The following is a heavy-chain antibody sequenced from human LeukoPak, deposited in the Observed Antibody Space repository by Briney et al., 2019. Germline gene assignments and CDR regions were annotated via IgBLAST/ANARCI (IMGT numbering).Heavy chain of an antibody. CDR2: IRYDGSNK. CDR1: GFTFSSYG. V-gene: IGHV3-30*02. CDR3: ARDPHRGDSSGYSLGY. Sequence: GGSLRLSCAASGFTFSSYGMHWVRQAPGKGLEWVAFIRYDGSNKYYTDSVKGRFTISRDNSKNTLYLQMNSLRAEDTAVYYCARDPHRGDSSGYSLGYWGQGTLVTVSS. J-gene: IGHJ4*02. D-gene: IGHD3-22*01.